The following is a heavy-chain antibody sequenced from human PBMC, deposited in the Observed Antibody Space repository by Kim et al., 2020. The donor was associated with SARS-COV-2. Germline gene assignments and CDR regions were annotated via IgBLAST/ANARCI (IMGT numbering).Heavy chain of an antibody. CDR3: ARAYYDSSGFFDY. CDR1: GGSISSGGYY. V-gene: IGHV4-31*03. Sequence: SETLSLTCTVSGGSISSGGYYWSWIRQHPGKGLEWIGYIYYSGSTYYNPSLKSRVTISVDTSKNQFSLKLSSVTAADTAVYYCARAYYDSSGFFDYWGQGTLVTVSS. CDR2: IYYSGST. D-gene: IGHD3-22*01. J-gene: IGHJ4*02.